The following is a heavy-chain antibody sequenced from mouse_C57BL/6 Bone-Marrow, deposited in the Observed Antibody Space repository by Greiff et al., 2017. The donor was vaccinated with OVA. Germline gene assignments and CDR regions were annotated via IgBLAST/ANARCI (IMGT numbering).Heavy chain of an antibody. Sequence: DVQLVESGGGLVKPGGSLKLSCAASGFTFSSYAMSWVRQTPEKRLEWVATISDGGSYTYYPDNVKGRFTISRDNAKNNLYLQMSHLKSEDTAMYYCARENYSNYVDFDYWGQGTTLTVSS. V-gene: IGHV5-4*01. CDR1: GFTFSSYA. CDR2: ISDGGSYT. J-gene: IGHJ2*01. D-gene: IGHD2-5*01. CDR3: ARENYSNYVDFDY.